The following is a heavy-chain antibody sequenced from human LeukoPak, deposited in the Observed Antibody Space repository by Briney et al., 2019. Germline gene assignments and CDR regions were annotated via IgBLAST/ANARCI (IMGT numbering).Heavy chain of an antibody. Sequence: SETLSLTRAVYGGSFSGYYWSWIRQPPGKGLEWIGEINHSGSTNYNPSLKSRVTISVDTSKNQFSLKLSSVTAADTAVYYCAREEASIAVAGTVPNFDYWGQGTLVTVSS. V-gene: IGHV4-34*01. CDR1: GGSFSGYY. D-gene: IGHD6-19*01. CDR2: INHSGST. J-gene: IGHJ4*02. CDR3: AREEASIAVAGTVPNFDY.